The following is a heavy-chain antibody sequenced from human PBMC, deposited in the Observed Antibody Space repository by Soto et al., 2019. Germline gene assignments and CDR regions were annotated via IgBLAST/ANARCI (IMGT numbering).Heavy chain of an antibody. J-gene: IGHJ4*02. CDR2: IVPVFGSP. CDR1: GGTFSNFV. Sequence: SVKVSCKASGGTFSNFVFTWVRQAPGQGLEWMGGIVPVFGSPNYAQKFQDRVTITADESTSTVDKELSSLRSEDTAVYFCGGADRPGEYFVNYWGQGTLVTVSS. CDR3: GGADRPGEYFVNY. V-gene: IGHV1-69*13. D-gene: IGHD3-16*01.